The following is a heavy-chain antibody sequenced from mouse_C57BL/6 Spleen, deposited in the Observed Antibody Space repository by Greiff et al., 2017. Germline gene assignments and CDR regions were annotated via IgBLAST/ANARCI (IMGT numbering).Heavy chain of an antibody. CDR3: TRDPVDWDGGYFGG. CDR2: ISSGGDYI. CDR1: GFTFSSYA. V-gene: IGHV5-9-1*02. Sequence: EVKLVESGEGLVKPGGSLKLSCAASGFTFSSYAMSWVRQTPEKRLEWVAYISSGGDYIYYADTVKGRFTISRDNAKNTLYLQMSSLKSEDTAMYYCTRDPVDWDGGYFGGWGTGATVTVAS. D-gene: IGHD4-1*01. J-gene: IGHJ1*03.